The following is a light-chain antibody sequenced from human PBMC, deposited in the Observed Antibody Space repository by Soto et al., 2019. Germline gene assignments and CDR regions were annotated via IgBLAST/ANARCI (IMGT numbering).Light chain of an antibody. CDR3: QQRHMWPIT. J-gene: IGKJ5*01. V-gene: IGKV3-11*01. Sequence: EFVLTQWPVTLSLSPVERATLTCRASQSFRGLLAWYQQKPGRAPRLLIYDAYNRATGIPPRFSGSGSGTDFTLTISSLEPEDAAVYYCQQRHMWPITFGQGTRLEI. CDR1: QSFRGL. CDR2: DAY.